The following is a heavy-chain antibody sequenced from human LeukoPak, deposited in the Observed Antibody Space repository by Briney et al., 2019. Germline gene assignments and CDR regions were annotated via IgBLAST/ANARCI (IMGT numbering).Heavy chain of an antibody. D-gene: IGHD5-18*01. CDR2: IIPIFGTA. Sequence: SVTVSCEASGGTFSSYAISWVRQAPGQGLEWMGGIIPIFGTANYAQKFQGRVTITADESTSTAYMELSSLRSEDTAVYYCARAHVDTAMVTDFDYWGQGTLVTVSS. V-gene: IGHV1-69*13. J-gene: IGHJ4*02. CDR1: GGTFSSYA. CDR3: ARAHVDTAMVTDFDY.